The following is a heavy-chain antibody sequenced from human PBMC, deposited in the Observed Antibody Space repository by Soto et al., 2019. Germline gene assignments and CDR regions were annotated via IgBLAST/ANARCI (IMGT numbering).Heavy chain of an antibody. V-gene: IGHV1-8*01. CDR2: MNPNSGNT. CDR3: ARAWVVPNWFDP. J-gene: IGHJ5*02. CDR1: GYTFTSYD. D-gene: IGHD2-15*01. Sequence: QVQLVQSGAEVKKPGASVKVPCKASGYTFTSYDINWVRQATGQGLEWMGWMNPNSGNTGYAQKFQGRVTMTRNTYISTAYMELSILRSEDTAVYYCARAWVVPNWFDPWGQGTLVTVSS.